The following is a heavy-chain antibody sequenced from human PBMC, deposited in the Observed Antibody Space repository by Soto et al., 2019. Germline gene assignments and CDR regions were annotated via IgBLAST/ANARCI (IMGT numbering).Heavy chain of an antibody. V-gene: IGHV3-74*03. CDR1: GLTFRSYW. CDR3: VRDMQLWRLDS. J-gene: IGHJ4*02. Sequence: GSLRLSCAASGLTFRSYWMYWVRQAPGKGLVWVSRINTDGSVAMYVDSVKGRFTISRDNAKNTLFLHMNSLRAEDTAVYYCVRDMQLWRLDSWGLGTLVTVSS. CDR2: INTDGSVA. D-gene: IGHD2-21*01.